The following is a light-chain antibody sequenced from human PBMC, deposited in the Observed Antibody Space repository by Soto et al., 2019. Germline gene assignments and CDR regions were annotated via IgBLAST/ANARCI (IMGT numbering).Light chain of an antibody. V-gene: IGLV3-1*01. J-gene: IGLJ2*01. CDR3: QAWDSSTGV. CDR1: KLGDKY. Sequence: SYELTQPPSVSVSPGQTASITCSGDKLGDKYACWYQQKPGKSPVLVIYQDSKRASGITERFSGSNSGYTDTLTISGTQAMDEAEYDCQAWDSSTGVVGGGSK. CDR2: QDS.